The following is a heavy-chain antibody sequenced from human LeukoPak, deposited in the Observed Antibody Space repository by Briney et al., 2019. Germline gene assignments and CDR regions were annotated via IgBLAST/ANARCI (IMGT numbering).Heavy chain of an antibody. J-gene: IGHJ4*02. CDR3: TRDFDAASGY. CDR1: GFSFSGYG. D-gene: IGHD3-9*01. V-gene: IGHV3-74*01. CDR2: INSDGSLT. Sequence: PGGSLRLSCAASGFSFSGYGMHCVRQAPGKGLLWVSRINSDGSLTTYADSVKGRFTISRDNAKNTLYLQMNSLRAEDAAVYYCTRDFDAASGYWGQGTLVTVSS.